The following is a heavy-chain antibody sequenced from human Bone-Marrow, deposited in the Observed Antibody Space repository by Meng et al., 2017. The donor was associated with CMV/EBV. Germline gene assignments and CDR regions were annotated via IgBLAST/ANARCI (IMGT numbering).Heavy chain of an antibody. V-gene: IGHV4-34*01. CDR3: ARGISSGNMFDP. CDR1: GGSFSGYY. Sequence: SETLSLTCAVYGGSFSGYYWSWIRQPPGKGLEWIGEINHSGSTNYNPSLKSRVTISVDTSKKQVSLKLTSVSAADTAVYFCARGISSGNMFDPWGQGTLVTVSS. D-gene: IGHD6-19*01. J-gene: IGHJ5*02. CDR2: INHSGST.